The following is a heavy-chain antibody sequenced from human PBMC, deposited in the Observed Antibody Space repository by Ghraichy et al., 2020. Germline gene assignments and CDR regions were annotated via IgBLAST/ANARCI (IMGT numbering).Heavy chain of an antibody. Sequence: GESLNISCAASGFTFSSYWMSWVRQAPGKGLEWVANIKQDGSEKYYVDSVKGRFTISRDNAKNSLYLQMNSLRAEDTAVYYCARAIPRILDYWGQGTLVTVSS. CDR1: GFTFSSYW. CDR2: IKQDGSEK. J-gene: IGHJ4*02. D-gene: IGHD5-18*01. CDR3: ARAIPRILDY. V-gene: IGHV3-7*03.